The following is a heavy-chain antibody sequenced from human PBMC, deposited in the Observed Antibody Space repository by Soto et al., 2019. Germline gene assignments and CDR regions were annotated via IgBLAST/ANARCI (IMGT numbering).Heavy chain of an antibody. V-gene: IGHV1-18*01. CDR1: GYTFTSYG. J-gene: IGHJ4*02. CDR2: ISAYNGNT. Sequence: QVQLVQSGAEVKKPGASVKVSCKASGYTFTSYGISWVRQAPGQGLEWMGWISAYNGNTNYAQKLQGRVTMTTDTXXXXXXXXLRSLXXXXXXXYYCARGTWELGYYWGQGTLVTV. D-gene: IGHD1-26*01. CDR3: ARGTWELGYY.